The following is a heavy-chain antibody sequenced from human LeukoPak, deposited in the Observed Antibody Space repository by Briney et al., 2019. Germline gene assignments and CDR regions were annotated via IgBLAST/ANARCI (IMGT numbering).Heavy chain of an antibody. V-gene: IGHV1-8*01. Sequence: GASVKVSCKASGYTFTSYDINWVRQATGQGLEWMGWMNPNSGNTGYAQKFQGRVTMTRNTSISTAYMELSSLKSEDTAVYYCARGKHRPGIAAAGIGYWGEGTLVTVSS. D-gene: IGHD6-13*01. CDR1: GYTFTSYD. J-gene: IGHJ4*02. CDR2: MNPNSGNT. CDR3: ARGKHRPGIAAAGIGY.